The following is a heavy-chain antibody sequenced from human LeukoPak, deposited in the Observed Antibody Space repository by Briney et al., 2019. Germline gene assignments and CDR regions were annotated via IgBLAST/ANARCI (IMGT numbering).Heavy chain of an antibody. D-gene: IGHD6-19*01. Sequence: GASVKVSCKASGYTFSNYFVHWVRQAPGQGLEWMGVINPSDGSTTYLQKFQGRVTMTRDTSTSTVYMELDSLRPEDTAVYYCARDNPIPQGPYSSGFFDYWGQGTLVTVSS. V-gene: IGHV1-46*01. CDR1: GYTFSNYF. CDR3: ARDNPIPQGPYSSGFFDY. CDR2: INPSDGST. J-gene: IGHJ4*02.